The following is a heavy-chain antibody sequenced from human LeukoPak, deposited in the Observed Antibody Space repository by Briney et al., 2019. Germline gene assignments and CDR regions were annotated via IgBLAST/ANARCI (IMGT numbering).Heavy chain of an antibody. CDR2: IKQDGSEK. V-gene: IGHV3-7*03. D-gene: IGHD2-15*01. Sequence: GGSLRLSCAASGFTFSSYWMSWVRQAPGKGLEWVANIKQDGSEKYYVDSVKGRFTISRDSSKNTLYPQMNSLRAGDAAVYYCAKAPVTTCSGAYCYPFDYWSQGTLVTVSS. J-gene: IGHJ4*02. CDR3: AKAPVTTCSGAYCYPFDY. CDR1: GFTFSSYW.